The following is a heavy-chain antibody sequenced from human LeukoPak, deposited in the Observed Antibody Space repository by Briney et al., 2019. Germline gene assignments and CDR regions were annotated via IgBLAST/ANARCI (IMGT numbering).Heavy chain of an antibody. D-gene: IGHD2-2*01. V-gene: IGHV1-18*01. CDR1: GYSFTTYG. J-gene: IGHJ4*02. CDR3: ARALYHTFDY. Sequence: GASVKVSCKASGYSFTTYGISWVRQAPGQGLEWMGWISANNNNTDNVQKLQGRVTMTTDTSTSTAYMELRSLRSDDTAVYYCARALYHTFDYWGQGTLSPSPQ. CDR2: ISANNNNT.